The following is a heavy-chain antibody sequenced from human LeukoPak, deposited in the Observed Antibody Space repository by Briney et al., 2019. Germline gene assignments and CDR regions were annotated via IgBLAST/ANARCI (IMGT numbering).Heavy chain of an antibody. V-gene: IGHV4-59*08. J-gene: IGHJ1*01. CDR1: GGSISSYY. Sequence: SETLSLTCTVSGGSISSYYWSWIRQPPGKGLEWIGYNYYSGSTNYNPSLESRVTISVDTSKNQFSLKLSSVTAADTAVYYCASVELNRRFQHWGQGTLVTVSS. CDR2: NYYSGST. CDR3: ASVELNRRFQH. D-gene: IGHD1-26*01.